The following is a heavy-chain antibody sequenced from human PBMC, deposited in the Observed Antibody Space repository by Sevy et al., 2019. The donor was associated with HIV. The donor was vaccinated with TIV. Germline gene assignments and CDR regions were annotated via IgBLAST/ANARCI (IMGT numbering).Heavy chain of an antibody. Sequence: GESLKISCEGSGYSFTHYWIAWVRQIPGKGLEWMGIIYPGDPAPTYSPSFQGRVTISADKSINIAYLQWSRLRASDTAIYYCARLNGFEPYSYYALDVWGQGTTVTGSS. D-gene: IGHD5-12*01. CDR3: ARLNGFEPYSYYALDV. CDR2: IYPGDPAP. V-gene: IGHV5-51*01. CDR1: GYSFTHYW. J-gene: IGHJ6*02.